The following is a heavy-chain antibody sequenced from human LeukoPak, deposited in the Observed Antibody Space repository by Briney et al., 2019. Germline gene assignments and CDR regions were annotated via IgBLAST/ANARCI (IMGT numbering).Heavy chain of an antibody. CDR3: AAGIAAAGIGGNFDY. J-gene: IGHJ4*02. Sequence: GASVKVSCKASGYTFTGYYMHWVRQAPGQGLEWMGGIIPIFGTANYAQKFQGRVTITADKSTSTAYMELSSLRSEDTAVYYCAAGIAAAGIGGNFDYWGQGTLVTVSS. CDR2: IIPIFGTA. V-gene: IGHV1-69*06. CDR1: GYTFTGYY. D-gene: IGHD6-13*01.